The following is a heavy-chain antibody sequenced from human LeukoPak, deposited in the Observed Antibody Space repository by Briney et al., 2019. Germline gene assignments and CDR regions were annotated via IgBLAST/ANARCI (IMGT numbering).Heavy chain of an antibody. Sequence: QSSETLSLTCTVSGGSISSGSYYWSWIRQPAGKGLEWIGRIYTSGSTNYNPSLKSRVTISVDTSKNQFSLKLSSVTAADTAVYYCARVGWSGLTIWGQGTMVTVSS. V-gene: IGHV4-61*02. CDR1: GGSISSGSYY. J-gene: IGHJ3*02. CDR2: IYTSGST. CDR3: ARVGWSGLTI. D-gene: IGHD3-3*01.